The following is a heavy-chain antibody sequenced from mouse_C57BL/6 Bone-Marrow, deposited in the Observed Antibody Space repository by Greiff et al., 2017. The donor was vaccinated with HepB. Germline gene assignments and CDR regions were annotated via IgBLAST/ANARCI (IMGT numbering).Heavy chain of an antibody. CDR1: GFSLSTSGMG. Sequence: QVTLKESGPGILQSSQTLSLTCSFSGFSLSTSGMGVSWIRQPSGKGLEWLAHIYWDDDKRYNPSLKRRLTISKDTSRNQVFLKITSVDTADTATYYCARDYYGSSYWYFDVWGTGTTVTVSS. V-gene: IGHV8-12*01. J-gene: IGHJ1*03. CDR2: IYWDDDK. D-gene: IGHD1-1*01. CDR3: ARDYYGSSYWYFDV.